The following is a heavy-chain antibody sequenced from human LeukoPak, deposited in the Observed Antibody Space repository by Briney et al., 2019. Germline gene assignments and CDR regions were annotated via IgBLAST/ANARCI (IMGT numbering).Heavy chain of an antibody. V-gene: IGHV3-21*01. D-gene: IGHD5-18*01. CDR1: GFTFSSYS. CDR3: ARGGTAMVRGYYMDV. J-gene: IGHJ6*03. Sequence: PGRSLRLSCAASGFTFSSYSMNWVRQAPGKGLEWVSSISSSSSYIYYADSVKGRFTISRDNAKNSLYLQMNSLRAEDTAVYYCARGGTAMVRGYYMDVWGKGTTVTISS. CDR2: ISSSSSYI.